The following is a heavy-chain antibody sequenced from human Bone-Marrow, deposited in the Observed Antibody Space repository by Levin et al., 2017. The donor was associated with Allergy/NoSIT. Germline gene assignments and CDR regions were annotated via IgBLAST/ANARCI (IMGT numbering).Heavy chain of an antibody. CDR1: GGSISSYY. D-gene: IGHD2-2*01. V-gene: IGHV4-59*08. CDR3: ARSLPAATIKMPRNYYYYMDV. CDR2: IYYSGST. J-gene: IGHJ6*03. Sequence: SQTLSLTCTVSGGSISSYYWSWIRQPPGKGLEWIGYIYYSGSTNYNPSLKSRVTIIVDTSKNQFSLKLSSVTAAATAVYYCARSLPAATIKMPRNYYYYMDVWGKGTTVTVSS.